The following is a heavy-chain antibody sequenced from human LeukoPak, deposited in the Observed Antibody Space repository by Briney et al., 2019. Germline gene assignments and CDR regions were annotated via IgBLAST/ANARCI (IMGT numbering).Heavy chain of an antibody. J-gene: IGHJ4*02. CDR3: ARTPRGGYSGYNFDS. Sequence: SETLSLTCTVSGGSISDYYWSWIRQPPGKGLEWIGYIYYSGTTNYNPSLKSRVTMSVDTSKNQFSLKLSSVTAADTAFYYFARTPRGGYSGYNFDSWGQGTLVTVSS. CDR1: GGSISDYY. D-gene: IGHD5-12*01. CDR2: IYYSGTT. V-gene: IGHV4-59*01.